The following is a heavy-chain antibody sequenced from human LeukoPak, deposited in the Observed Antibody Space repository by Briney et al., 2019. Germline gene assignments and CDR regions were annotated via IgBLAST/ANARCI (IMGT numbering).Heavy chain of an antibody. D-gene: IGHD3-16*01. J-gene: IGHJ3*02. CDR2: ISSSGSTI. V-gene: IGHV3-11*01. CDR1: GFTFSDNY. Sequence: GGSLRLSCAASGFTFSDNYMSWIRQAPGKGLEWVSYISSSGSTIYYADSVKGRFTISRDNAKNSLYLQMNSLRAEDTAVYYCARAIRMTTLGFDIWGQGTMVTVSS. CDR3: ARAIRMTTLGFDI.